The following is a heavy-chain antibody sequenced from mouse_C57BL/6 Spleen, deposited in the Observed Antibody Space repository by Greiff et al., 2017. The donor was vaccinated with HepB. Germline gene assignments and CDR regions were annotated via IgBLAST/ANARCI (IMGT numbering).Heavy chain of an antibody. D-gene: IGHD2-2*01. Sequence: EVHLVESGGGLVKPGGSLKLSCAASGFTFSSYAMSWVRQTPEKRLEWVATISDGGSYTYYPDNVKGRFTISRDNAKNNLYLQMSHLKSEDTAMYYWARGGYGDDGGRYFDVWGTGTTVTVSS. CDR2: ISDGGSYT. J-gene: IGHJ1*03. V-gene: IGHV5-4*01. CDR1: GFTFSSYA. CDR3: ARGGYGDDGGRYFDV.